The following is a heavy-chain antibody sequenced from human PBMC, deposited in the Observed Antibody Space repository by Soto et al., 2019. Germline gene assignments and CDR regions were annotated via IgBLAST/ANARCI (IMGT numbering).Heavy chain of an antibody. CDR3: VRATYLSESSGYTRSLDY. CDR2: SRDKPQGYST. D-gene: IGHD3-22*01. V-gene: IGHV3-72*01. J-gene: IGHJ4*02. Sequence: GGSLRLSCAGSGFTLSDGYIDCVRQAPGKGQEWVGRSRDKPQGYSTAYAASVKGRFTTSRDEAKNSAYLQMNGLKTEDTAVYYCVRATYLSESSGYTRSLDYWGQGTLVTVSS. CDR1: GFTLSDGY.